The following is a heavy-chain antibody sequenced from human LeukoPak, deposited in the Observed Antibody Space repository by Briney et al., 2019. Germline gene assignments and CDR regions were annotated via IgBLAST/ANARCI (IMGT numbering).Heavy chain of an antibody. CDR3: ARDVYSGSYPFDY. J-gene: IGHJ4*02. Sequence: SETLSLTCAVYGGSFSGYYWSWIRQPPGKGLEWIGEINHSGSTNYNPSLKSRVTISVDTSKNQFSLKLSSVTAADTAVYYCARDVYSGSYPFDYWGQGTLVTVSS. V-gene: IGHV4-34*01. CDR1: GGSFSGYY. CDR2: INHSGST. D-gene: IGHD1-26*01.